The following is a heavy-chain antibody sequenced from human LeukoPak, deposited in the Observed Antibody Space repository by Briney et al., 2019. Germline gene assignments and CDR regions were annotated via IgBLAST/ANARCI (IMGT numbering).Heavy chain of an antibody. CDR2: IIPMFATA. V-gene: IGHV1-69*06. D-gene: IGHD3-22*01. CDR1: GGTFSSYA. J-gene: IGHJ5*02. Sequence: ASVKVSCKASGGTFSSYAISWVRQAPGQGLEWMGGIIPMFATANYAQKFQGRVTITADKSTSTAFMELRSLRSDDTAVYYCARDVLDYYDRSGYVTWGQGTLVTVSS. CDR3: ARDVLDYYDRSGYVT.